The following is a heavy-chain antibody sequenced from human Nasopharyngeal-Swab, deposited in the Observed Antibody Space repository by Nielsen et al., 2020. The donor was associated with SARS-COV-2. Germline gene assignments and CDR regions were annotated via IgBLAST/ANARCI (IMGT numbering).Heavy chain of an antibody. Sequence: SVKVSCKASGGTFSSYAISWVRPAPAQGLEWMGGIIPIFGTANYAQKFQGRVTITADESTSTAYMELSSLRSEDTAVYYCATTSVLVVPSWFDPWGQGTLVTVSS. D-gene: IGHD2-15*01. CDR3: ATTSVLVVPSWFDP. CDR2: IIPIFGTA. V-gene: IGHV1-69*13. J-gene: IGHJ5*02. CDR1: GGTFSSYA.